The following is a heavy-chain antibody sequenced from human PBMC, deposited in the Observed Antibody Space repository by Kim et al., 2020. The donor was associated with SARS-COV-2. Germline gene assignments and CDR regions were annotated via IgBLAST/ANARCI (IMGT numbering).Heavy chain of an antibody. J-gene: IGHJ4*02. CDR3: AKRVRGYSYVTLDY. D-gene: IGHD5-18*01. CDR2: ISGSGGNT. Sequence: GGSLRLSCAASGFTFSNYAMNWVRQAPGKGLEWVSVISGSGGNTHYADSVKGRFTISRDNSRNILYLQMNSLRVEDTAVYYCAKRVRGYSYVTLDYWGQGTLVTVSS. V-gene: IGHV3-23*01. CDR1: GFTFSNYA.